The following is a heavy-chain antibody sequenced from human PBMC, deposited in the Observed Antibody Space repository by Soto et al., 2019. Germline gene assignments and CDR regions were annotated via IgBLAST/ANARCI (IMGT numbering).Heavy chain of an antibody. CDR1: GFTCRSHG. CDR2: ISSSGSYI. CDR3: ARDNLYSYGLVDY. J-gene: IGHJ4*02. Sequence: GLLRLCCAASGFTCRSHGMNLVRKVQGKGLVWVSSISSSGSYIYYADSVKGRFTISRDNAKNSLYLQMNSLRAEDTAVYYCARDNLYSYGLVDYWGQGTLVIGSS. V-gene: IGHV3-21*01. D-gene: IGHD5-18*01.